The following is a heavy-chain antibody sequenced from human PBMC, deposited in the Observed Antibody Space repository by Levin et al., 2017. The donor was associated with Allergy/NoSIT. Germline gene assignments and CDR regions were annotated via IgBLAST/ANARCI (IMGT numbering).Heavy chain of an antibody. CDR2: INPNSGGT. D-gene: IGHD6-19*01. CDR1: GYTFTGYY. CDR3: ARGALSSGWTHYYYYMDV. Sequence: ASVKVSCKASGYTFTGYYMHWVRQAPGQGLEWMGWINPNSGGTNYAQKFQGRVTMTRDTSISTAYMELSRLRSDDTAVYYCARGALSSGWTHYYYYMDVWGKGTTVTVSS. V-gene: IGHV1-2*02. J-gene: IGHJ6*03.